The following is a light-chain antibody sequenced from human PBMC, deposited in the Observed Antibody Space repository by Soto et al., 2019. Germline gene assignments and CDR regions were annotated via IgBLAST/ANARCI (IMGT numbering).Light chain of an antibody. Sequence: DVVMTQSPLSLPVTLGQPASISCRSSQSLVYSDGNTYLNWFQQRPGQSPRRLIYKVSNWDSGVPDRFIGSGSGTDLTLKISRVEAEYVGVYYCMQGTPWRGAFGQGTKVEIK. CDR3: MQGTPWRGA. J-gene: IGKJ1*01. V-gene: IGKV2D-30*01. CDR1: QSLVYSDGNTY. CDR2: KVS.